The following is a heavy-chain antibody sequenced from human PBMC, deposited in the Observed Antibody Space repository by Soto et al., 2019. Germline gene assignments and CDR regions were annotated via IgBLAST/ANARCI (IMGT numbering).Heavy chain of an antibody. Sequence: GGSLRLSCAASGFTFSSYGMHWVRQAPGKGLEWVAVISYDGSNKYYADSVKGRFTISRDNSKNTLYLQMNSLRAEDTAVYYCAKRGGRYDFWSGLYYYGMDVWGQGTTVTVSS. J-gene: IGHJ6*02. CDR1: GFTFSSYG. V-gene: IGHV3-30*18. CDR3: AKRGGRYDFWSGLYYYGMDV. D-gene: IGHD3-3*01. CDR2: ISYDGSNK.